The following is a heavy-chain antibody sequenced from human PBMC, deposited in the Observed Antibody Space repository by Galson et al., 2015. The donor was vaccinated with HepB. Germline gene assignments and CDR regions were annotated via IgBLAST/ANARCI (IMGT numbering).Heavy chain of an antibody. V-gene: IGHV3-15*01. J-gene: IGHJ4*02. CDR2: IKNRSDGGTT. Sequence: SLRLSCAASGFTFRNPWMTWVRQAPGQGLEWVGRIKNRSDGGTTGYAAPVKGRFTISRDDSKKALFLQVKSLKTEDTAMYYCTTTGGGDFDYWGQGTLVTVSS. D-gene: IGHD3-16*01. CDR1: GFTFRNPW. CDR3: TTTGGGDFDY.